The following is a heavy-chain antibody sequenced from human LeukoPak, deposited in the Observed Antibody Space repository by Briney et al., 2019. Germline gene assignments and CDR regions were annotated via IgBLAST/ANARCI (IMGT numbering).Heavy chain of an antibody. CDR3: AKGHYYDSSGLCDY. V-gene: IGHV3-30*18. Sequence: PGGSLRLSCAASGFTFSSYGMHWVRQAPGKGLEWVAVISYDGSNKYYADSVKGRFTISRDNSKNTLYLQMNSLRAEDPAVYYCAKGHYYDSSGLCDYWGQGTLVTVSS. CDR2: ISYDGSNK. J-gene: IGHJ4*02. CDR1: GFTFSSYG. D-gene: IGHD3-22*01.